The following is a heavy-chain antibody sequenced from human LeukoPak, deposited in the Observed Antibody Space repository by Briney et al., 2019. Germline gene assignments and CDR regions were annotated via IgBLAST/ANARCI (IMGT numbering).Heavy chain of an antibody. CDR2: IYHSGST. V-gene: IGHV4-4*02. CDR1: GGSISSSNW. Sequence: PSGTLSLACAVSGGSISSSNWWSWVRQPPGKGLEWIGEIYHSGSTNYNPSLKSRVTISVDKSKNQFSLKLSSVTAADTAVYYCARWSSGSHTGLYDMDVWGQGTTVTVSS. CDR3: ARWSSGSHTGLYDMDV. D-gene: IGHD3-10*01. J-gene: IGHJ6*02.